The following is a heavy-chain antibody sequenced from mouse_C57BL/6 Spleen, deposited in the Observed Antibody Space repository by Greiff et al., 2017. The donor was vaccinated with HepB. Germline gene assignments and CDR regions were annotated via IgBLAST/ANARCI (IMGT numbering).Heavy chain of an antibody. CDR3: ARRYGSRGGYYFDY. CDR1: GYTFTSYW. D-gene: IGHD1-1*01. CDR2: IDPSDSYT. V-gene: IGHV1-50*01. J-gene: IGHJ2*01. Sequence: QVQLKQPGAELVKPGASVKLSCKASGYTFTSYWMQWVKQRPGQGLEWIGEIDPSDSYTNYNQKFKGKATLTVDTSSSTAYMQLSSLTSEDSAVYYCARRYGSRGGYYFDYWGQGTTLTVSS.